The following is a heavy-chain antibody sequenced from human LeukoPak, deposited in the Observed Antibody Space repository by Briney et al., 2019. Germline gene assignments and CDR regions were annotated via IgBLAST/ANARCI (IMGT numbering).Heavy chain of an antibody. CDR1: GFTFSSYS. Sequence: PGGSLRLSCAASGFTFSSYSMNWVRQPPGKGLEWIGEINHSGSTNYNPSLKSRVTISVDTSKNQFSLKLSSVTAADTAVYYCASGPIVAKLRRWGQGTLVTVSS. CDR2: INHSGST. D-gene: IGHD2/OR15-2a*01. CDR3: ASGPIVAKLRR. V-gene: IGHV4-34*01. J-gene: IGHJ4*02.